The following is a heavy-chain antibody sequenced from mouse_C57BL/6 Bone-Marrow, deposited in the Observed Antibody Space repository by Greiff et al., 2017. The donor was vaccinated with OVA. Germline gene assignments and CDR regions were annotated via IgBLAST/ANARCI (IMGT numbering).Heavy chain of an antibody. Sequence: DVKLQESGPGLVKPSQSLSLTCSVTGYSITSGYYWNWIRQFPGNKLEWMGYISYDGSNNYNPSLKNRISITRDTSKNQFFLKLNSVTTEDTATYYCARGGSSLFAYWGQGTLVTVSA. CDR3: ARGGSSLFAY. CDR1: GYSITSGYY. V-gene: IGHV3-6*01. D-gene: IGHD1-1*01. J-gene: IGHJ3*01. CDR2: ISYDGSN.